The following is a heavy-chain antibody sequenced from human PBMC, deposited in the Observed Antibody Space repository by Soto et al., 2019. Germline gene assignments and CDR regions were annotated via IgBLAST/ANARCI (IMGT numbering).Heavy chain of an antibody. J-gene: IGHJ6*02. D-gene: IGHD6-19*01. Sequence: SVKVSCKASGGTFSSYAISWVRQAPGQGLEWMGGIIPIFGTANYAQKFQGRVTITADESTSTAYMELSSLRSEDTAVYYCARDIELCPAVAGMSAVCYYYGMDVWGQGTTVTVSS. V-gene: IGHV1-69*13. CDR3: ARDIELCPAVAGMSAVCYYYGMDV. CDR2: IIPIFGTA. CDR1: GGTFSSYA.